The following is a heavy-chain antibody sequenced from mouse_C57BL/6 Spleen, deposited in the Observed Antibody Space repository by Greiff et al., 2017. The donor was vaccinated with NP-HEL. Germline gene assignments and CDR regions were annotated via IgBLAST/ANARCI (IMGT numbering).Heavy chain of an antibody. CDR2: IDPEDGET. CDR3: AREDE. J-gene: IGHJ4*01. CDR1: GFNIKDYY. Sequence: VQLKQSGAELVKPGASVKLSCTASGFNIKDYYMPWVKQRTEQGLEWIGRIDPEDGETKYAPKFQGKYTITAGTSSNTAYLKLSSLTSEDTAVYYCAREDEWGQGTSVTVSS. V-gene: IGHV14-2*01.